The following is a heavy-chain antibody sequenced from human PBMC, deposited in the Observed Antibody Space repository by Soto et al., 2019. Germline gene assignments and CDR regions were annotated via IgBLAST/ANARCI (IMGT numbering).Heavy chain of an antibody. Sequence: EVQLVESGGGLVQPGGSLRLSCAASGFTVSNNYMTWIRQAPGKGLEWVSVIYGGESTIYPDSVKGRITISRDSSQNTVHLQTNSLSDEETAGYYCAKGDRGSSYVSWGQGTLVTVSS. D-gene: IGHD2-15*01. CDR1: GFTVSNNY. V-gene: IGHV3-66*01. CDR2: IYGGEST. J-gene: IGHJ5*02. CDR3: AKGDRGSSYVS.